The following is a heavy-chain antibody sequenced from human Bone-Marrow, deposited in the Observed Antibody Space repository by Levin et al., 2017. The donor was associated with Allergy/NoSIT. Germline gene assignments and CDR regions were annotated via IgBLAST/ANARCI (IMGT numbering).Heavy chain of an antibody. V-gene: IGHV1-2*04. CDR1: GYIFNAYY. Sequence: ASVKVSCKTSGYIFNAYYIHWLRQAPGQGLEWMGRINPNSGGTNYAQKFQDWVTMTRDTSNSTAYMELSRLTSDDTAVYYCARELATWFGRPSYYYLAMDVWGQGTTVTVS. D-gene: IGHD3-10*01. J-gene: IGHJ6*02. CDR2: INPNSGGT. CDR3: ARELATWFGRPSYYYLAMDV.